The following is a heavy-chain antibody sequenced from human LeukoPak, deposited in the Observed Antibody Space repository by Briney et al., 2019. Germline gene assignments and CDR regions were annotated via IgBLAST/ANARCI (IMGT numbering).Heavy chain of an antibody. CDR3: AKSRPDSSGYYPSYYFDY. CDR2: IWYDGSNK. J-gene: IGHJ4*02. CDR1: GFTFSSYG. V-gene: IGHV3-33*06. Sequence: GRSLRLSCAASGFTFSSYGRHWARQAPGKGLEWVAVIWYDGSNKYYADSVKGRFTISRDNSKNTLYLQMNSLRAEDTAVYYCAKSRPDSSGYYPSYYFDYWGQGTLVTVSS. D-gene: IGHD3-22*01.